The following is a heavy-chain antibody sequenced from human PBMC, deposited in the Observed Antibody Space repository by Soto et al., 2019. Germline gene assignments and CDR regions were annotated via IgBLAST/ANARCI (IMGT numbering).Heavy chain of an antibody. J-gene: IGHJ6*03. V-gene: IGHV3-74*01. CDR3: ARVRGDTAMVIEGDPVGGADYMDV. CDR1: GFTFSSYW. CDR2: INSDGSST. Sequence: EVQLVESGGGLVQPGGSLRISCAASGFTFSSYWMHWVRQAPGKGLVWVSRINSDGSSTSYADSVKGRFTISRDNAKNTLYLQMNSLRAEDTAVYYCARVRGDTAMVIEGDPVGGADYMDVWGKGTTVTVSS. D-gene: IGHD5-18*01.